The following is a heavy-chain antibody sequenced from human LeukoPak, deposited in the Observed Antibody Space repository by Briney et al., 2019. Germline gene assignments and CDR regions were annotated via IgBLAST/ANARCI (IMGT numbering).Heavy chain of an antibody. V-gene: IGHV1-69*04. Sequence: GASVKVSCKASGGTFSSYAISWVRQAPGQGLEWMGRIIPILGIANYAQKFQGRVTITAVKSTSTAYMELSSLRSEDTAVYYCARVGGYCSSTSCYPTNQDYYYYGMDVWGQGTTVTVSS. CDR3: ARVGGYCSSTSCYPTNQDYYYYGMDV. D-gene: IGHD2-2*01. CDR1: GGTFSSYA. J-gene: IGHJ6*02. CDR2: IIPILGIA.